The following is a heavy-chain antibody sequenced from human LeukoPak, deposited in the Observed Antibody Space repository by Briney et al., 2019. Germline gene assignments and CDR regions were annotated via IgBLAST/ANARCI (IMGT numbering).Heavy chain of an antibody. V-gene: IGHV1-18*01. CDR2: ISAYNGNT. CDR1: GYTFTSYG. J-gene: IGHJ4*02. D-gene: IGHD2-8*01. Sequence: GASVKVSCKASGYTFTSYGISWVRQAPGQGLEWMGWISAYNGNTNYAQKLQGRVTMTTDTSTSTAYMELRSLRSDDTAVYYCARDQYIVLMVYAAGNPFDYWGQGTLVTVSS. CDR3: ARDQYIVLMVYAAGNPFDY.